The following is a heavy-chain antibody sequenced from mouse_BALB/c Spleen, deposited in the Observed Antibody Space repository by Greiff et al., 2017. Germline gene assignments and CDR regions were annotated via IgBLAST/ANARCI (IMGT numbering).Heavy chain of an antibody. J-gene: IGHJ4*01. CDR2: ISSGSSTI. V-gene: IGHV5-17*02. D-gene: IGHD1-2*01. Sequence: EVKLMESGGGLVQPGGSRKLSCAASGFTFSSFGMHWVRQAPEKGLEWVAYISSGSSTIYYADTVKGRFTISRDNPKNTLFLQMTSLRSEDTAMYYCARNGAMDYWGQGTSVTVSS. CDR3: ARNGAMDY. CDR1: GFTFSSFG.